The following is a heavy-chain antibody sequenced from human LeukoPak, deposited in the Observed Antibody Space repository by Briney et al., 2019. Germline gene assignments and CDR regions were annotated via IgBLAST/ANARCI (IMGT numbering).Heavy chain of an antibody. V-gene: IGHV1-3*04. CDR3: ARERAVGATTSRFDP. CDR1: GYSFTSYA. J-gene: IGHJ5*02. D-gene: IGHD1-26*01. CDR2: INTGNGNT. Sequence: ASVKVSCKASGYSFTSYAMHWVRQAPGQRLEWMGWINTGNGNTKYSQKFQGRVTFTKDTSASTASMELRSLRSEDTAMYYCARERAVGATTSRFDPWGQGTLVTVSS.